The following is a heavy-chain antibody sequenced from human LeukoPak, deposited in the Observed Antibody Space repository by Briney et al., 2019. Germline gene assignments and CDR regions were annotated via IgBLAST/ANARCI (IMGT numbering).Heavy chain of an antibody. V-gene: IGHV4-59*08. CDR1: GGSISSYY. Sequence: SETLSLTCTVSGGSISSYYWSWIRQPPGKGLEWIGYIYYSGSTNYNPSLKSRVTISVDTSKNQFSLKLSSVTAADTAVYYCARGLGVRGVTNWFDPWGQGTLVTVSS. D-gene: IGHD3-10*01. CDR3: ARGLGVRGVTNWFDP. J-gene: IGHJ5*02. CDR2: IYYSGST.